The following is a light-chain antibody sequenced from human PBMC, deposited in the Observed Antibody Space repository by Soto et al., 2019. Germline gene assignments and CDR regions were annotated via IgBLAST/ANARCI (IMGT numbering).Light chain of an antibody. CDR2: EGI. CDR1: SSDVGSYYL. V-gene: IGLV2-23*01. CDR3: CSYGGSGSWV. J-gene: IGLJ3*02. Sequence: QSALTQPASVSGSLGQSITISCTGSSSDVGSYYLVSWYHLHPGKAPKLIIYEGIKRPSGVSNRFTGSRSGNTASLRISGLQAEDEAEYYCCSYGGSGSWVFGGGTQLTVL.